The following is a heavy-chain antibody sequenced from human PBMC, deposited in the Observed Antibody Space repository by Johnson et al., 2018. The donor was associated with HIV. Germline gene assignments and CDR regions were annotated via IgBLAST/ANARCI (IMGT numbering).Heavy chain of an antibody. Sequence: VQLVESGGGVVQPGGSLRLSCAASGFTFSSYAMSWVRQAPGKGLEWVSAISGSGGSTYYAASVKGRFTISRDNSKNTLYLQMNSLRAEDTDVYYCARACGSYFAFDIWGQGTMVTVSS. CDR1: GFTFSSYA. J-gene: IGHJ3*02. D-gene: IGHD1-26*01. CDR2: ISGSGGST. CDR3: ARACGSYFAFDI. V-gene: IGHV3-23*04.